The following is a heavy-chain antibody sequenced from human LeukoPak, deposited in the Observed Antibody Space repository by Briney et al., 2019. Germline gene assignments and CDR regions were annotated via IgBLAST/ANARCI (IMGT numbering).Heavy chain of an antibody. D-gene: IGHD2-2*01. CDR2: IRFDGSEK. J-gene: IGHJ4*02. Sequence: GGSLRLSCAASGFTFSTSVMHWVRQAPGKGLEWLSFIRFDGSEKYYADSVKARFSISRDNSMNTLYLQMNSLRPENTAVYYCAKQGLVPATAGDWGQGTLVTVSS. V-gene: IGHV3-30*02. CDR1: GFTFSTSV. CDR3: AKQGLVPATAGD.